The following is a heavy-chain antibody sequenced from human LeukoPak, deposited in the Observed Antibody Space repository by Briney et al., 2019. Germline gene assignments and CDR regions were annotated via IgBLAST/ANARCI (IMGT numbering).Heavy chain of an antibody. J-gene: IGHJ4*02. CDR1: GGTFSSYA. Sequence: ASVKVSCKASGGTFSSYAISWVRQAPGQGLEWMGGIIPIFGTANYAQKFQGRVTITADESTSTAYMELSSLRSEDTAVYYCAKDISETYYYDSSGVFDYWGQGTLVTVSS. D-gene: IGHD3-22*01. V-gene: IGHV1-69*13. CDR2: IIPIFGTA. CDR3: AKDISETYYYDSSGVFDY.